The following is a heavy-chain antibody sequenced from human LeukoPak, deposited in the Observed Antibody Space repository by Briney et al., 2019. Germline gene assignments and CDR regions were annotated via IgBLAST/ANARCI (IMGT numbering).Heavy chain of an antibody. J-gene: IGHJ4*02. Sequence: PGGSLRLSCTASGFTFDGSAMHWVRQAPGKDLEWVSSINWNSGNMNYADSVRGRFTISRDNAKSSLFLQMNSLETGDTALYYCAKEGSICTNGICGYFDCWGQGTLVTVSS. CDR2: INWNSGNM. CDR1: GFTFDGSA. CDR3: AKEGSICTNGICGYFDC. V-gene: IGHV3-9*01. D-gene: IGHD2-8*01.